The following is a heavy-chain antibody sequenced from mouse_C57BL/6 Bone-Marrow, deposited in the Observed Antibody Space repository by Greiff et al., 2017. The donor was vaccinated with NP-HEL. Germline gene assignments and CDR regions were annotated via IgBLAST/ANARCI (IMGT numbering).Heavy chain of an antibody. Sequence: EVKLMESGEGLVKPGGSLKLSCAASGFTFSSYAMSWVRQTPEKRLEWVAYISSGGDYIYYADTVKGRFTISRDNARNTLYLQMSSLKSEDTAMYYCTRGTTVVATPAYWGQGTLVTVSA. V-gene: IGHV5-9-1*02. J-gene: IGHJ3*01. D-gene: IGHD1-1*01. CDR3: TRGTTVVATPAY. CDR2: ISSGGDYI. CDR1: GFTFSSYA.